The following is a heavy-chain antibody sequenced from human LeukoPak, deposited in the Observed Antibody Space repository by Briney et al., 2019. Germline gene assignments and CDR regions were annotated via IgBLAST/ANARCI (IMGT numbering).Heavy chain of an antibody. CDR3: ARDQGSSTTGWFDP. Sequence: GASVKVSCKASGYTFTGYYMHWVRQAPGQGLERMGWINPNSGGTNYAQKFQGRVTMTRDTSISTAYMELSRLRSDDTAVYYCARDQGSSTTGWFDPWGQGTLVTVSS. D-gene: IGHD6-6*01. CDR2: INPNSGGT. V-gene: IGHV1-2*02. J-gene: IGHJ5*02. CDR1: GYTFTGYY.